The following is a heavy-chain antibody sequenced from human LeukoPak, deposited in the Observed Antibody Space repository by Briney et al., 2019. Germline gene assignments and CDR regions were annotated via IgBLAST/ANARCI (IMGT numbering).Heavy chain of an antibody. Sequence: GGSLRLSCAASGLTFSSYAMSWVRQAPGRGLEWVSAISGSGGSTYYADSVKGRFTISRDNSKNTLYLQMNSLRAEDTAVYYCAKKQLDLSRDYYYMDVWGKGTTVTVSS. CDR2: ISGSGGST. CDR1: GLTFSSYA. D-gene: IGHD1-1*01. V-gene: IGHV3-23*01. J-gene: IGHJ6*03. CDR3: AKKQLDLSRDYYYMDV.